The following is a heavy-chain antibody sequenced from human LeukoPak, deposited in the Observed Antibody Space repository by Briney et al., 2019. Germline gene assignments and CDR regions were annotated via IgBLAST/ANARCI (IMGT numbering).Heavy chain of an antibody. Sequence: GESLKISCKGSGYTFTSYWIGWVRQMPGKGLEWMGIIYPGDSDTTYSPSFQGQVTISADKSISTAYLQWSSLEASDTAMYYCARHPSGFGESATDYWGQGTLVTVSS. D-gene: IGHD3-10*01. CDR3: ARHPSGFGESATDY. CDR2: IYPGDSDT. V-gene: IGHV5-51*01. CDR1: GYTFTSYW. J-gene: IGHJ4*02.